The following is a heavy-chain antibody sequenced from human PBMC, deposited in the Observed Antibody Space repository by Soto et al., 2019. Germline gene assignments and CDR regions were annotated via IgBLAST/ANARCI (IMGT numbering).Heavy chain of an antibody. Sequence: SVKVSCKASGGTFSSYAISWVRQAPGQGLEWMGGIIPIFGTANYAQKFQGRVTITADKSTSTAYMELSSLRSEDTAVYYCANSQYYYDRSGYSPLNWFDPWGQGTLVTVSS. J-gene: IGHJ5*02. CDR3: ANSQYYYDRSGYSPLNWFDP. V-gene: IGHV1-69*06. CDR2: IIPIFGTA. D-gene: IGHD3-22*01. CDR1: GGTFSSYA.